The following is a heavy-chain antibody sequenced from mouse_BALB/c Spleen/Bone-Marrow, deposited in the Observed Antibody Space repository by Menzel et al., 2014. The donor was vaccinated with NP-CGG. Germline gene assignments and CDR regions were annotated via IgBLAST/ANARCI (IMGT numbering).Heavy chain of an antibody. D-gene: IGHD2-1*01. Sequence: EVQVVESGGGLVQPGGFLRLSCATSGFTFTDHYMSWVRQPPGKALEWLGFIRNKANGYTTEYSASVKGRFTISRDNSQSIGYLQMNTLRAEDSATYYCARDYLYYFDYWGQGTTLTVSS. CDR3: ARDYLYYFDY. V-gene: IGHV7-3*02. CDR1: GFTFTDHY. CDR2: IRNKANGYTT. J-gene: IGHJ2*01.